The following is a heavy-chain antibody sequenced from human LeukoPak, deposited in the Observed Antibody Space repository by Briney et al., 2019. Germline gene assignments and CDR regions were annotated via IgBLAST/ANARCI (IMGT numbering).Heavy chain of an antibody. J-gene: IGHJ4*02. V-gene: IGHV3-48*03. Sequence: QPGGSLRLSCAASGFSFSSYWMSWVRQAPGKGLEWVSYISSSGSTIYYADSVKGRFTISRDNAKNSLYLQMHSLRAEDTAVYYCARRGYYDSSGYDYWGQGTLVTVSS. CDR2: ISSSGSTI. D-gene: IGHD3-22*01. CDR3: ARRGYYDSSGYDY. CDR1: GFSFSSYW.